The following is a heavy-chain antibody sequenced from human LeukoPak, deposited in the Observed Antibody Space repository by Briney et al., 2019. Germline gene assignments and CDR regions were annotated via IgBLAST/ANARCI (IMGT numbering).Heavy chain of an antibody. CDR3: ARDYSSSYPLDY. Sequence: GGSLRLSCAASGFTFSSYCMSGVRQAPGKGLEWVANIKQDGSEKYYVDSVKGRFTISRDNAKNSLYLQMNSLRAEDTAVYYCARDYSSSYPLDYWGQGTLVTVSS. V-gene: IGHV3-7*01. CDR2: IKQDGSEK. CDR1: GFTFSSYC. D-gene: IGHD6-6*01. J-gene: IGHJ4*02.